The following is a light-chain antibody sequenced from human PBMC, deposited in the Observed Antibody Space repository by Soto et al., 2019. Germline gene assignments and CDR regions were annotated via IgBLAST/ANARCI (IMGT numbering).Light chain of an antibody. Sequence: NFMLTQPHSVSESPGKTVTISCTRSSGSIASNYVQWYQQRPGSAPTTVIYEDNQRPSGVPDRFSGSIDSSSNSASLTISGLKTEDEADYYCQSYDSSTPYGVFGGGTKLTVL. J-gene: IGLJ3*02. CDR1: SGSIASNY. CDR3: QSYDSSTPYGV. CDR2: EDN. V-gene: IGLV6-57*03.